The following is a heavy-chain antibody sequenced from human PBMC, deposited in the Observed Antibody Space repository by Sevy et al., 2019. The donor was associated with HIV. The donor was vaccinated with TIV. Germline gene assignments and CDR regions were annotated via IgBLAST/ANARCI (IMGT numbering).Heavy chain of an antibody. V-gene: IGHV5-51*01. CDR3: ARLDTYYYDSSGSEGVY. CDR2: IYPGDSDT. D-gene: IGHD3-22*01. J-gene: IGHJ4*02. CDR1: GYSFTSYW. Sequence: GESLKISCKGSGYSFTSYWIGWVRQMPGKGLEWMGIIYPGDSDTRYSPSFQGQVTISAAKSISTAYLQWSSLKASDTAMYYCARLDTYYYDSSGSEGVYWGQGTLVTVSS.